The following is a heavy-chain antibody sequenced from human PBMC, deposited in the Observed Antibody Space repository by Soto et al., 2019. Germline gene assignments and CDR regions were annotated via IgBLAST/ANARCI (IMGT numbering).Heavy chain of an antibody. CDR1: GFSLSTSGMC. CDR2: IDWDDDK. V-gene: IGHV2-70*11. CDR3: ARIISSGYYWFLFDY. D-gene: IGHD3-22*01. J-gene: IGHJ4*02. Sequence: SGPTLVNPTQTLTLTCTFSGFSLSTSGMCVSWIRQPPGKALEWLARIDWDDDKYYSTSLKTRLTISKDTSKNQVVLTMTNMDPVDTATYYCARIISSGYYWFLFDYWGQGTLVTVSS.